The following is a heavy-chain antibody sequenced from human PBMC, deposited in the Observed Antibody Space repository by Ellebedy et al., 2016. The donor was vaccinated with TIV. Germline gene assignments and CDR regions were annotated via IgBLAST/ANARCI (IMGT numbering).Heavy chain of an antibody. CDR2: YHTSGST. CDR3: VRGVHYFDL. J-gene: IGHJ2*01. D-gene: IGHD1-1*01. CDR1: GASIGGHF. Sequence: SETLSLTCTVSGASIGGHFWSWIRQAPGKAVEWIGFYHTSGSTNYNPSLSRRVLMSMDTSRNQFSLNLYSLTPGDTAVYYCVRGVHYFDLWGRGTQVNVSS. V-gene: IGHV4-4*08.